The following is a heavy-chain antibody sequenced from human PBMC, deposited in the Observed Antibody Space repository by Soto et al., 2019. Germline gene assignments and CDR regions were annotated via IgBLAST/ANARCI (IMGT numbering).Heavy chain of an antibody. CDR1: GFTFSAYT. Sequence: EVQLVESGGGLVKPGGSLRLSCAVSGFTFSAYTMSWVRQPPGKGLEWVATISSISTYIKYADSVKGRFTISRDNARNFLYLQMDSLRVEETAVYYCARVHIAARDYWGQGTLVTVSS. D-gene: IGHD6-6*01. J-gene: IGHJ4*02. V-gene: IGHV3-21*01. CDR3: ARVHIAARDY. CDR2: ISSISTYI.